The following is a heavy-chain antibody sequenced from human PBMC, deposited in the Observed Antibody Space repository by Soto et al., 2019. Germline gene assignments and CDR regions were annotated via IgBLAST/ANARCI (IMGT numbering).Heavy chain of an antibody. J-gene: IGHJ5*02. CDR2: INHTGGT. CDR3: ATRLTVFGLLIPPFDP. CDR1: GGSVNCYY. D-gene: IGHD3-3*01. Sequence: PSLTLSFTFAVYGGSVNCYYLNWIRQPPWKGLEWIGEINHTGGTHYNPSLKSRVTMSVDTSKNQFTMRLCSVTAADTAIYSCATRLTVFGLLIPPFDPWGQGAKVIACS. V-gene: IGHV4-34*01.